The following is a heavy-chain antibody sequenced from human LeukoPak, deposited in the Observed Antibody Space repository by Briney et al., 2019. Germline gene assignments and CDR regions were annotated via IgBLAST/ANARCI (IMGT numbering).Heavy chain of an antibody. Sequence: SETLFLTCTVSGGSISSYYWSWIRQPPGKGLEWIGEINHSGSTNYNPSLKSRVTISVDTSKNQFSLKLSSVTAADTAVYYCARARGVVTAIRPDYYYYYMDVWGKGTTVTVSS. D-gene: IGHD2-21*02. CDR3: ARARGVVTAIRPDYYYYYMDV. V-gene: IGHV4-34*01. J-gene: IGHJ6*03. CDR1: GGSISSYY. CDR2: INHSGST.